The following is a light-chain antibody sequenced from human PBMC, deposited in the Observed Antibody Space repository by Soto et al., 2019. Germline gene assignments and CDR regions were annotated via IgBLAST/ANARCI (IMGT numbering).Light chain of an antibody. CDR2: AAS. V-gene: IGKV1-27*01. J-gene: IGKJ4*01. CDR1: QGISNY. CDR3: QKYTNVPA. Sequence: DIQMTQSPSSLSASVGDRVTITCRASQGISNYLAWYQQIPRKVPKLLISAASTLESGVPSRFSGSGSGTDFTLNISSLQPEDVATYYCQKYTNVPAFGGGTKVEIK.